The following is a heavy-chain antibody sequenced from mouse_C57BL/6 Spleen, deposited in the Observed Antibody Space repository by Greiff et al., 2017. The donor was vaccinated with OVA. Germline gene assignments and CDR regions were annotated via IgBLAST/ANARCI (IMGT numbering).Heavy chain of an antibody. CDR1: GYTFTSYW. D-gene: IGHD2-4*01. CDR2: IYPSDSET. V-gene: IGHV1-61*01. Sequence: QVQLQQPGAELVRPGSSVKLSCKASGYTFTSYWMDWVKQRPGQGLEWIGNIYPSDSETHYNQKFKDKATLTVDKSSSTAYMQLSSLTSEDSAVYYCARFDYDYQFAYWGQGTLVTVSA. J-gene: IGHJ3*01. CDR3: ARFDYDYQFAY.